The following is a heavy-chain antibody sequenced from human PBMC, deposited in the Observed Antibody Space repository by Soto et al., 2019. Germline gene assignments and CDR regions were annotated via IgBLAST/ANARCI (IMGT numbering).Heavy chain of an antibody. J-gene: IGHJ4*02. D-gene: IGHD5-18*01. CDR3: AKVEGRGYNYGYSDY. Sequence: EVQLLKSGGGLVQPGGSLRLSCVVSGFTFSGYAMSWVRQAPGMGLEWVSGIGGSGTASGYAESVKGRFTISRDNTKNTLYLQMTSLRDEDTAVYYCAKVEGRGYNYGYSDYWGQGTLVIVSS. CDR1: GFTFSGYA. CDR2: IGGSGTAS. V-gene: IGHV3-23*01.